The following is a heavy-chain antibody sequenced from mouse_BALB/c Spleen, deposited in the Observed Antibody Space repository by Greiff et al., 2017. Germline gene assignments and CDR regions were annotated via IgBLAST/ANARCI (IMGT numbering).Heavy chain of an antibody. Sequence: QLVESGGDLVKPGGSLKLSCAASGFTFSSYGMSWVRQTPDKRLEWVATISSGGSYTYYPDSVKGRFTISRDNAKNTLYLQMSSLKSEDTAMYYCARHVNYGSSYVGWYFDVWGAGTTVTVSS. D-gene: IGHD1-1*01. V-gene: IGHV5-6*01. CDR2: ISSGGSYT. J-gene: IGHJ1*01. CDR1: GFTFSSYG. CDR3: ARHVNYGSSYVGWYFDV.